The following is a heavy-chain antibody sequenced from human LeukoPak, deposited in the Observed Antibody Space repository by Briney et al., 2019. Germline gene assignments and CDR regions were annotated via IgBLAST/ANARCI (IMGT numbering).Heavy chain of an antibody. V-gene: IGHV4-59*01. J-gene: IGHJ3*02. Sequence: RPSETLSLTCTVSGGSMSRYYWSWIRQPPGKGLEWIGYIYYSGSTKYNPSLKSRVTISVDTSKNQFSLTLSSVTAADTAVYYCARDGSWAYDILTGYSDAFDIWGQGTMVTVSS. D-gene: IGHD3-9*01. CDR2: IYYSGST. CDR1: GGSMSRYY. CDR3: ARDGSWAYDILTGYSDAFDI.